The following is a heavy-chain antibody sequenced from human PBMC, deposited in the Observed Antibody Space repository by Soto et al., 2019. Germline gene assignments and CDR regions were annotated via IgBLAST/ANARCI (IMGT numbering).Heavy chain of an antibody. V-gene: IGHV2-5*02. CDR1: GFSLSTSGVG. CDR2: IYWDDDK. CDR3: AHRYWSGHEIHAFDI. D-gene: IGHD3-3*01. J-gene: IGHJ3*02. Sequence: QITLKESGPTLVKPTQTLTLTCTFSGFSLSTSGVGVGWIRQPPGKALEWLALIYWDDDKRYSPSLKSRLTIXXDXSXXQVVLTMTNMDPVDTATYYCAHRYWSGHEIHAFDIWGQGPMVTVSS.